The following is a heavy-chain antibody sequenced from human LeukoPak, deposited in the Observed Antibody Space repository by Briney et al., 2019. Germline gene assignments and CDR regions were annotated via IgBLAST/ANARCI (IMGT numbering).Heavy chain of an antibody. Sequence: PGGSLRLSCAASGFTFSSYAMSWVRQAPGKGLEWVSYISSSSSTIYYADSVKGRFTISRDNAKNSLYLQMNSLRAEDTAVYYCARARIPVPLRYSGSYFDYWGQGTLVTVSS. CDR2: ISSSSSTI. CDR3: ARARIPVPLRYSGSYFDY. CDR1: GFTFSSYA. D-gene: IGHD1-26*01. V-gene: IGHV3-48*01. J-gene: IGHJ4*02.